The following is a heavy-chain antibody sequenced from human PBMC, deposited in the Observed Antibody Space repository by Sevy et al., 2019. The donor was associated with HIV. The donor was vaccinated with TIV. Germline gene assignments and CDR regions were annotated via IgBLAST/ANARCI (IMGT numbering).Heavy chain of an antibody. CDR1: GGSISSSNW. CDR2: IYHSGST. V-gene: IGHV4-4*02. CDR3: ARKGGRYYYDSSGYYYYFDY. Sequence: SENLSLTCAVSGGSISSSNWWSWVRQPPGKGLEWIGEIYHSGSTNYNPSLKSRVTISVDKSKNQFSLKLSSVTAADTAVYYCARKGGRYYYDSSGYYYYFDYWGQGTLVTVSS. D-gene: IGHD3-22*01. J-gene: IGHJ4*02.